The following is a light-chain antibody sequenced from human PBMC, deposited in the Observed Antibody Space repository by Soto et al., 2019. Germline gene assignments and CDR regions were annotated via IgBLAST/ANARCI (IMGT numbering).Light chain of an antibody. CDR1: QSVSSSY. V-gene: IGKV3-20*01. J-gene: IGKJ2*01. CDR2: GAS. CDR3: QHYGTSSYT. Sequence: EIVLTQSPGTLSLSPGERATLSCRASQSVSSSYLAWYQQKPGQAPRLLIYGASSRATGIPDRFSGSGSGTDFTLTISRLEPKDFAVYYCQHYGTSSYTFGQGTKVEIK.